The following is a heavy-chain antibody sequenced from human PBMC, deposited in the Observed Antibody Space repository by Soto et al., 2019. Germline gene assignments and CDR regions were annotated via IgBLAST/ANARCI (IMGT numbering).Heavy chain of an antibody. CDR3: ARIWGYSYGSGSITNWFDP. CDR2: IFSSDEK. CDR1: GFSLSNARMG. V-gene: IGHV2-26*01. D-gene: IGHD3-10*01. J-gene: IGHJ5*02. Sequence: QVTLKESGPVLVKPTETLTLTCTVSGFSLSNARMGVSWIRQPPGKALEWLAHIFSSDEKSYSTSLKSSLTVATDTSKSRVAPTMTNMDPADTATYYCARIWGYSYGSGSITNWFDPWGQGTLVTVTS.